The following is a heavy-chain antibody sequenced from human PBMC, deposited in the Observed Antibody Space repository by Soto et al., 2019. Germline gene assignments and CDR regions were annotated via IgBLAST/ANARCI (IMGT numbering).Heavy chain of an antibody. D-gene: IGHD2-8*01. Sequence: ASVKVSCKASGYTFTGYYMHWVRQAPGHGLEWMGWINPNSGGTNYAQKFQGWVTMTRDTSISTAYIELSRLRSDDTAVYYCARVSRNGRGNGMDVWGQGTTVTVSS. V-gene: IGHV1-2*04. CDR3: ARVSRNGRGNGMDV. J-gene: IGHJ6*02. CDR2: INPNSGGT. CDR1: GYTFTGYY.